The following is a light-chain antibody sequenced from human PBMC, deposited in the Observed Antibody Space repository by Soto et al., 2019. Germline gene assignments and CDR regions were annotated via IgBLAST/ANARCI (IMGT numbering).Light chain of an antibody. J-gene: IGLJ1*01. CDR3: KSYDSNPSEV. CDR2: GSD. V-gene: IGLV1-40*01. CDR1: GSNIGAGYG. Sequence: QSVLTQPPSVPGAPGQTVTISCTGSGSNIGAGYGVQWYQQLPGTAPRLLIYGSDDRPSGVPDRFSASVSGNSASLAITGLQTEDDAGYYCKSYDSNPSEVFGHGTKVTVL.